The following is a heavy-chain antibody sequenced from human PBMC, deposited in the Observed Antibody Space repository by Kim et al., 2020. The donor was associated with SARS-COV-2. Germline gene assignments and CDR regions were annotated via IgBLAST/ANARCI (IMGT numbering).Heavy chain of an antibody. J-gene: IGHJ6*02. CDR1: GGTFSSYA. V-gene: IGHV1-69*13. CDR3: ARVNYDILTGYYIANSTARGDSHYYYGMDV. Sequence: SVKVSCKASGGTFSSYAISWVRQAPGQGLEWMGGIIPIFGTANYAQKFQGRVTITADESTSTAYMELSSLRSEDTAVYYCARVNYDILTGYYIANSTARGDSHYYYGMDVWGQGTTVTVSS. D-gene: IGHD3-9*01. CDR2: IIPIFGTA.